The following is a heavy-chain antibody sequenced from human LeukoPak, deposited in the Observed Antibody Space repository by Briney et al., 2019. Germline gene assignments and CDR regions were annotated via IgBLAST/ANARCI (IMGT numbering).Heavy chain of an antibody. J-gene: IGHJ5*02. CDR1: GFTFSSYE. CDR3: ARDSTGYGYEEWS. Sequence: GGSLRLSCAASGFTFSSYEMNWVRQAPGKGLEWVANIKQDGSETNYVEFVKGRFTISRDNARNSLYLQMNSLRAEDTALYYCARDSTGYGYEEWSWGQGTLVTVSS. V-gene: IGHV3-7*01. D-gene: IGHD5-18*01. CDR2: IKQDGSET.